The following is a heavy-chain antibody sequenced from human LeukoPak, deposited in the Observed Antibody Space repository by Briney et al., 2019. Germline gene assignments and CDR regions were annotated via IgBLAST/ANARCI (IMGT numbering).Heavy chain of an antibody. CDR2: IVWSNNV. D-gene: IGHD1-26*01. CDR3: ARDRGPHGSWTNSGAFDI. J-gene: IGHJ3*02. Sequence: GGSVTLSCAASGFSVSNYYMTWMRQSRERGREWVSYIVWSNNVFYADSVAGRFHLSRDNAENSLYLQLNSLRVEDTAIYYCARDRGPHGSWTNSGAFDIWGQGTVVNVSS. CDR1: GFSVSNYY. V-gene: IGHV3-69-1*02.